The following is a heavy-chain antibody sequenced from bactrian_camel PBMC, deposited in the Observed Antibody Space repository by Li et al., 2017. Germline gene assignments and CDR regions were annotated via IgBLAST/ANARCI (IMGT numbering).Heavy chain of an antibody. CDR3: AVPYQDLSATETLRVMSSGGDFGY. V-gene: IGHV3S1*01. Sequence: HVQLVESGGGSVQPGGSLTLSCDASGYTSSVNCMAWFRQTPGSERVGVAAIYPYGGSTYYADSVQGRFTIAQDHTKTIAYLHMSNLKTDDTAIYYCAVPYQDLSATETLRVMSSGGDFGYYGQGTQVTVS. CDR1: GYTSSVNC. CDR2: IYPYGGST. D-gene: IGHD8*01. J-gene: IGHJ6*01.